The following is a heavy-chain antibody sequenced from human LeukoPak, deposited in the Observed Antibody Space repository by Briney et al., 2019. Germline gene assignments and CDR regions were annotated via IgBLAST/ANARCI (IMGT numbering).Heavy chain of an antibody. J-gene: IGHJ4*02. CDR3: AKVTYYYDSSGLPDY. D-gene: IGHD3-22*01. Sequence: GGSLRLPCAASGFTFSSYSMNWVRQAPGKGLEWVSSISSSSSYIYYADSVKGRFTISRDNAKNSLYLQMNSLRAEDTAVYYCAKVTYYYDSSGLPDYWGQGTLVTVSS. CDR2: ISSSSSYI. V-gene: IGHV3-21*04. CDR1: GFTFSSYS.